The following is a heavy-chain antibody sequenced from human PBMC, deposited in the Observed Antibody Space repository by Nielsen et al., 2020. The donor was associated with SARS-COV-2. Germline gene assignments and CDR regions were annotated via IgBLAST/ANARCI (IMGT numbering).Heavy chain of an antibody. J-gene: IGHJ4*02. D-gene: IGHD3-16*01. CDR2: ISWNSGSI. CDR1: GFTFDDYA. V-gene: IGHV3-9*01. Sequence: SLKISCAASGFTFDDYAMRWVRQAPGKGLEWVSGISWNSGSIGYADSVKGRFTISRDNAKNSLYLQMNSLRAEDTALYYCAPLGDYFDYWGQGTLVTVSS. CDR3: APLGDYFDY.